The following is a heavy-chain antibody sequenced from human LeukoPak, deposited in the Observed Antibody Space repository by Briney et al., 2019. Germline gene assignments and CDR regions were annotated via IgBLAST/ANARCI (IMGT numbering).Heavy chain of an antibody. CDR2: INYSGST. D-gene: IGHD3-22*01. CDR1: GGSISSGSYY. Sequence: PSQTLSLTCTVSGGSISSGSYYWNWIRQPPGKGLEWIGSINYSGSTYYNPSLKSRVTVSLDTSKNQFSLKLSSVAAADTAVYYCARTKVDYYDSSGYYYDYWGQGTLVTVSS. CDR3: ARTKVDYYDSSGYYYDY. J-gene: IGHJ4*02. V-gene: IGHV4-39*01.